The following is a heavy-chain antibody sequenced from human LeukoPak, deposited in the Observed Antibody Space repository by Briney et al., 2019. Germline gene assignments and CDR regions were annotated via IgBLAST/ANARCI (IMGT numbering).Heavy chain of an antibody. CDR2: IYYSGST. Sequence: TSETLSLTCTVSGGSISSYYWSWIRQPPGKGLEWIGYIYYSGSTNYNPSLKSRVTISVDTSKNQFSLRLSSVTAADTAVYYCASQMYRSSSVADLGYWGQGTLVIVSS. J-gene: IGHJ4*02. CDR1: GGSISSYY. CDR3: ASQMYRSSSVADLGY. V-gene: IGHV4-59*12. D-gene: IGHD6-6*01.